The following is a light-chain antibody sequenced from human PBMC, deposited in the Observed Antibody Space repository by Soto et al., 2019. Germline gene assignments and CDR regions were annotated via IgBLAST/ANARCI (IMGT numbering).Light chain of an antibody. CDR3: QQYDILPIT. J-gene: IGKJ5*01. Sequence: IQMTQSPSSLSAFVGDRVTITCQASEDISNFLNWYQQKPGKAPKLLIYDASNLEIGVPSRFSGSGSGTHFTFTISSLQTEDIGTYYCQQYDILPITFGRGTRLEIK. V-gene: IGKV1-33*01. CDR2: DAS. CDR1: EDISNF.